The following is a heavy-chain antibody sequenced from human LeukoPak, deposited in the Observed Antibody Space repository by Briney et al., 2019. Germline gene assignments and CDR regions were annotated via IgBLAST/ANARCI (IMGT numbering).Heavy chain of an antibody. CDR3: ARLIRSSWFQKNDWYFDL. CDR2: IYYSGST. D-gene: IGHD6-13*01. CDR1: GGSISSGGYS. V-gene: IGHV4-61*08. J-gene: IGHJ2*01. Sequence: PSETLSLTCAVSGGSISSGGYSWSWIRQPPGKGLEWIGYIYYSGSTNYNPSLKSRVTISVDTSKNQFSLKLSSVTAADTAVYYCARLIRSSWFQKNDWYFDLWGRGTLVTVSS.